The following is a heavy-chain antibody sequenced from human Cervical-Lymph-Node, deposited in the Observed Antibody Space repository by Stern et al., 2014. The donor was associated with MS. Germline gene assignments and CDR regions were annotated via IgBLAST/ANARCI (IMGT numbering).Heavy chain of an antibody. Sequence: QVQLQESGPGLVKPSQTLSLTCAVSGGSITNGGDYWNWIRQPPGKGLAWIGYIYHSGNTFYNPSLKSRVPITVSTSKSQFSLKLSSVTAADAAVYYCARGRGSGWYFNNYALDVWGQGTTVTVSS. CDR2: IYHSGNT. CDR3: ARGRGSGWYFNNYALDV. J-gene: IGHJ6*02. CDR1: GGSITNGGDY. D-gene: IGHD6-19*01. V-gene: IGHV4-30-2*01.